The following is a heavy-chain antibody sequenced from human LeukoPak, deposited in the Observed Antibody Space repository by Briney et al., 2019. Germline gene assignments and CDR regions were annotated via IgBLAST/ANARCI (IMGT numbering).Heavy chain of an antibody. V-gene: IGHV1-69*02. CDR1: GGTFTIYT. Sequence: ASVRVSSKASGGTFTIYTISWVRQAPGQGLEWMGRIIPILGIANYAQKFQGRVTITADKSTSTAYMELSSLRPEDTAVYYCARSPVGALDYWGQGTLVTVSS. CDR3: ARSPVGALDY. D-gene: IGHD1-26*01. CDR2: IIPILGIA. J-gene: IGHJ4*02.